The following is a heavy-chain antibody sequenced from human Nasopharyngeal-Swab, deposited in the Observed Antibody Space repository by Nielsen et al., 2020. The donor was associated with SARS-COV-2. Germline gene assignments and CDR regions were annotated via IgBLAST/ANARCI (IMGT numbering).Heavy chain of an antibody. J-gene: IGHJ6*03. CDR2: VNHGGGP. CDR1: GGSFSGHQ. V-gene: IGHV4-34*01. CDR3: ARGGAGVVPSPVLGLGPYYYYYYMDV. Sequence: SETLSLTCAVYGGSFSGHQWTWVRQPPGKGLEWIGEVNHGGGPNYNPSLKSRVTISVATSKNQFSLKLSSVTAVDTAVYYCARGGAGVVPSPVLGLGPYYYYYYMDVWGKGTTVTVSS. D-gene: IGHD2-2*01.